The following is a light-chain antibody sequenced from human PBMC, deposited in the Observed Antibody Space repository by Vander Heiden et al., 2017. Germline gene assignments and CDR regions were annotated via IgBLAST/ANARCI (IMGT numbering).Light chain of an antibody. Sequence: VIWMTQSPSLVSASTGDRVTISCRMSQDISRHLAWFQQKPGKAPELLIYAASTLQSGVPSRFSSGGSGTDFSLTISPLQSEDFATYFCLHYHNFPHTFGQGTRVEIK. V-gene: IGKV1D-8*01. CDR1: QDISRH. J-gene: IGKJ2*01. CDR3: LHYHNFPHT. CDR2: AAS.